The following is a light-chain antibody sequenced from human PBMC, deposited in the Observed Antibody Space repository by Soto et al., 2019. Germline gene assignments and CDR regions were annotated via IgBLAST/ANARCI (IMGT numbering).Light chain of an antibody. CDR3: CSYAGSTTYVL. J-gene: IGLJ2*01. CDR1: SSDVGSYNL. CDR2: EVS. V-gene: IGLV2-23*02. Sequence: QSALTQPASVSGSPGQSITISCTGTSSDVGSYNLVSWYQQHPGKAPNLMIYEVSKRPSGVSNRFSGSKSGNTASLTISGLQAEDEADYYCCSYAGSTTYVLFGGGTKLTVL.